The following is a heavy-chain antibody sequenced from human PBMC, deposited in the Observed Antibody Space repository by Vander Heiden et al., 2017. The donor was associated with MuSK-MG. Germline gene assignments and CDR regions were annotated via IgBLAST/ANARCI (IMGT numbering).Heavy chain of an antibody. V-gene: IGHV1-69*02. J-gene: IGHJ6*03. Sequence: QVQLVQSGAEVKKPGSSVKVSCKASGGTFSSYTISWVRQAPGQGLEWMGRIIPILGIANYAQKFQGRVTITADKSTSTVYMELSSLRSEDTAVYYCARDTYYYGSGRHEGDYYYYMDVWGQGTTVTVSS. CDR1: GGTFSSYT. CDR2: IIPILGIA. D-gene: IGHD3-10*01. CDR3: ARDTYYYGSGRHEGDYYYYMDV.